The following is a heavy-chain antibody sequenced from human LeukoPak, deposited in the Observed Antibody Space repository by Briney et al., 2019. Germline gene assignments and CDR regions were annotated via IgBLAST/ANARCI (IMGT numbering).Heavy chain of an antibody. CDR3: ARARDGYSWFDP. V-gene: IGHV1-69*05. CDR2: IIPIFGTA. J-gene: IGHJ5*02. D-gene: IGHD5-24*01. CDR1: GGTFSSYA. Sequence: SVKVSCKASGGTFSSYAISWVRQAPGQGLEWMGRIIPIFGTANYAQKFQGRVTITTDESTSTAYMELSSLRSEDTAVYYCARARDGYSWFDPWGQGTLVTVSS.